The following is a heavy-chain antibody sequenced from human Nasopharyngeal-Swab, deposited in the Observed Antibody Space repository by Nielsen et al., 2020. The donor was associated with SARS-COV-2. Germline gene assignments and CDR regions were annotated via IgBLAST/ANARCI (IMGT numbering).Heavy chain of an antibody. CDR3: ARDGEVSSGFDP. V-gene: IGHV1-2*02. J-gene: IGHJ5*02. Sequence: ASVKVSCKASGYTFTGYYMHWVRQAPGQGLEWIGWINPNSGGTNYAQKFQGRVTMTRDTSISTAYMELSRLRSDDTAVYYCARDGEVSSGFDPWGQGTLVTVSS. D-gene: IGHD5/OR15-5a*01. CDR1: GYTFTGYY. CDR2: INPNSGGT.